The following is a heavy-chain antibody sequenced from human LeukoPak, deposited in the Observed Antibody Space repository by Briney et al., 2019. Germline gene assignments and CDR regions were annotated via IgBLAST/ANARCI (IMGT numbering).Heavy chain of an antibody. Sequence: GGSLRLSCAASGFTFSSYWMSWVRQAPGKGLEWVANIKEEGSEKYYVDSVKGRFTISRDNAKNSLYLQMNSLRADDTAVYYCARVLHYGSGRGYYYYYYMDVWGKGTTVTISS. CDR3: ARVLHYGSGRGYYYYYYMDV. V-gene: IGHV3-7*01. CDR1: GFTFSSYW. J-gene: IGHJ6*03. D-gene: IGHD3-10*01. CDR2: IKEEGSEK.